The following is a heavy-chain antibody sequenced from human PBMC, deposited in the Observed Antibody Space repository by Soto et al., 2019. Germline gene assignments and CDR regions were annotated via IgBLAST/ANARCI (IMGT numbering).Heavy chain of an antibody. D-gene: IGHD4-4*01. Sequence: QITLRESGPTLVKPTQTLTLTCTFSGFSLSTSGVGVGWIRQPPGKALEWLGIIFWDDDKRYRPSLKRRVSITKYTPKKQLVLTTTNIDPVDTSTYYCAPLAWTVRWPRAAVVNWRQGTPVTVSS. CDR3: APLAWTVRWPRAAVVN. CDR1: GFSLSTSGVG. J-gene: IGHJ4*02. CDR2: IFWDDDK. V-gene: IGHV2-5*02.